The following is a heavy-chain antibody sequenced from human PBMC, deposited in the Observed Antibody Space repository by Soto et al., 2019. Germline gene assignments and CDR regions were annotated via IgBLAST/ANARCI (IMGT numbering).Heavy chain of an antibody. CDR3: ARLGGFYQAFDS. CDR2: IYYSGST. Sequence: SETLSLTCTVSGCSISSYYWSWIRQPPGKGLEWIGYIYYSGSTNYNPSLKSRVTISVDTSKNQFSLKLSSVTAADTAVYYCARLGGFYQAFDSWGQGTLVTVSS. J-gene: IGHJ4*02. CDR1: GCSISSYY. V-gene: IGHV4-59*08. D-gene: IGHD3-22*01.